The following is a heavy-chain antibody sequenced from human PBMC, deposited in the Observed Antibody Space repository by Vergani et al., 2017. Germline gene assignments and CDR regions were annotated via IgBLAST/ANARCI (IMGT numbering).Heavy chain of an antibody. Sequence: EVQLVESGGGLVQPGGSLRLSCAASGFTFSSYWMSWVRQAPGKGLEWVANIKQDGSEKYYVDSVKGRFTISRDNAKNSLYLQMNSLRAEDTAVYYCARDVYTIPYYYYGMDVWGQGTTVTVSS. CDR3: ARDVYTIPYYYYGMDV. J-gene: IGHJ6*02. D-gene: IGHD2-2*02. CDR1: GFTFSSYW. V-gene: IGHV3-7*01. CDR2: IKQDGSEK.